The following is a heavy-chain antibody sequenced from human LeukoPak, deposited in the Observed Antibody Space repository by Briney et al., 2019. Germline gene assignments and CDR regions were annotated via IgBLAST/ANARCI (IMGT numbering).Heavy chain of an antibody. CDR3: ARRRGYGSEPTKYYFDY. V-gene: IGHV3-7*01. J-gene: IGHJ4*02. D-gene: IGHD3-10*01. Sequence: PGGSLRLSCAASGFTYSPYWMTWVRQGPGKGLEWVANIKQDGSEKYYVDSVKGRFTISRDNAKNSLYLQMNSLRAEDTAVYYCARRRGYGSEPTKYYFDYWGQGTLVTVSS. CDR1: GFTYSPYW. CDR2: IKQDGSEK.